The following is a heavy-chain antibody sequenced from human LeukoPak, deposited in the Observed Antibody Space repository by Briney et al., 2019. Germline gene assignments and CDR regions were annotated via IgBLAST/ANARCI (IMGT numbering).Heavy chain of an antibody. CDR2: INDRGTT. D-gene: IGHD4-23*01. Sequence: SETLSLTCAVYGGSFTGYFWNWIRQSPGKGLEWIAEINDRGTTNYNPSLKSRVTVSVDTSKNQFSLKLTSVTAADTGVYYCARDPTTVVTVPYYFDFCGQGTPVTVSS. J-gene: IGHJ4*02. CDR1: GGSFTGYF. V-gene: IGHV4-34*01. CDR3: ARDPTTVVTVPYYFDF.